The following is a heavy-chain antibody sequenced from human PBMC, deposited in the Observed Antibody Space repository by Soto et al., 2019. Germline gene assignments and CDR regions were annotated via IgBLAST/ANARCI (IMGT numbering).Heavy chain of an antibody. J-gene: IGHJ5*02. V-gene: IGHV1-69*12. CDR3: AIGGDSFLYRYGVAP. CDR1: GGTFSSYA. CDR2: IIPIFGTA. Sequence: QVQLVQSGAEVKKPGSSVKVSCKASGGTFSSYAISWVRQAPGQGLEWMGGIIPIFGTANYAQKFQGRVTLTAYVTTSTASLDRSSLRSEDPAVYYCAIGGDSFLYRYGVAPWGPGALVTVSS. D-gene: IGHD2-21*02.